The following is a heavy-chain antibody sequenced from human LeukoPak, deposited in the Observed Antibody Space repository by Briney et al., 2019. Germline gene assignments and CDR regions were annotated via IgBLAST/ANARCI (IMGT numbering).Heavy chain of an antibody. J-gene: IGHJ4*02. Sequence: GGSLRLSCAASGFTFSSYAMHWVRQAPGKGLEWVAVISYDGSNKYYADSVKGRFTISRDNSKNTLYLQMNSLRAEDTAVYYCAGDLGFRGWADYGSGSSAFDYWGQGTLVTVSS. CDR1: GFTFSSYA. D-gene: IGHD3-10*01. CDR3: AGDLGFRGWADYGSGSSAFDY. V-gene: IGHV3-30*04. CDR2: ISYDGSNK.